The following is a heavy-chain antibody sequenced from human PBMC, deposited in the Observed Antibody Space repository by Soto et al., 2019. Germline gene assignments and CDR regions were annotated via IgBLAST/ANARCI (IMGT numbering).Heavy chain of an antibody. J-gene: IGHJ6*02. V-gene: IGHV4-30-4*01. CDR2: IYDSETT. CDR1: GGSINSDDSY. CDR3: ARGRQSEIVAMLASNGMDV. D-gene: IGHD5-12*01. Sequence: SETLSLTXTVSGGSINSDDSYWSWLRQPPGRGLEWIGYIYDSETTYYNPSLKSRVTIPVATSKNQFSLKLNPVTAADTAVYYCARGRQSEIVAMLASNGMDVWGQGTTVTVSS.